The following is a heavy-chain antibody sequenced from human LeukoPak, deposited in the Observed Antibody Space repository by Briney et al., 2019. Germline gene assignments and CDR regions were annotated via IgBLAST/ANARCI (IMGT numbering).Heavy chain of an antibody. CDR1: GFTFSNYW. Sequence: GGSLRLSCAASGFTFSNYWMSWVRQAPGKGLEWVANINQGGSEKSYVDSVKGRFTISRDNAKNSLSLQMDSLRAEDTAVYYCARVRGDYNYDYWGQGTLVTVSS. J-gene: IGHJ4*02. D-gene: IGHD3-9*01. CDR3: ARVRGDYNYDY. CDR2: INQGGSEK. V-gene: IGHV3-7*01.